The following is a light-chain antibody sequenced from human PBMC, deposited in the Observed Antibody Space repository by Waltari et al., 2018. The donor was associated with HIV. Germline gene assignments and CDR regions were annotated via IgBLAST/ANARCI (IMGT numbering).Light chain of an antibody. CDR1: DLRKKY. V-gene: IGLV3-1*01. CDR3: QAFDSNTLI. J-gene: IGLJ2*01. CDR2: LTN. Sequence: SYTLTQPPSVSVSPGQTATIDCFGDDLRKKYVFWYQQKPDQSPILVIYLTNRRPSGIPERFSGSSSDNTATLTSSGTQTVDEADYYCQAFDSNTLIFGGGTKLTVL.